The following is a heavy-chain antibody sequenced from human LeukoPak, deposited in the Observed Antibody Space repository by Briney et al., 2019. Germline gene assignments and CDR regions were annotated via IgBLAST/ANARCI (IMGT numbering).Heavy chain of an antibody. CDR2: IYYSGST. CDR1: GGSISSYS. D-gene: IGHD6-19*01. Sequence: PSETLSLTCTVSGGSISSYSWNWIRQPPGKGLEWIGYIYYSGSTNYNPSLKSRVTISVDTSKNQFSLKLTSVTAADTAVYYCARGSGWLPDYWGQGTLVSVSS. CDR3: ARGSGWLPDY. V-gene: IGHV4-59*01. J-gene: IGHJ4*02.